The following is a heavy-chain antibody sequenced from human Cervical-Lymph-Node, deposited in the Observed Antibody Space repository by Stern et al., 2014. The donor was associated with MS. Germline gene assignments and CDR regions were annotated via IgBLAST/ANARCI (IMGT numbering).Heavy chain of an antibody. V-gene: IGHV3-30*09. CDR1: GSTFSKSA. CDR2: ISHDGSNK. Sequence: VQLVESWGGVVPPGRSLRLSCADSGSTFSKSAMHWVRQAPGKGLEWVAVISHDGSNKQYGDSVKGRLAISRDNSRNTLSLEIYSLRAEDTAVYYCVRTESFYYYDGMDVWGHGTTVIVSS. J-gene: IGHJ6*02. CDR3: VRTESFYYYDGMDV.